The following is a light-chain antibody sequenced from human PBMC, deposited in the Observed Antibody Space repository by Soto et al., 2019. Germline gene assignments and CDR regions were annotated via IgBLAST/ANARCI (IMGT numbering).Light chain of an antibody. V-gene: IGKV1-5*03. CDR2: RAS. J-gene: IGKJ1*01. CDR3: QQYDRASWT. CDR1: QSISSW. Sequence: IQMTQSPSTLSASVGDRVIITCRASQSISSWLAWYQQKPGKAPNLLIYRASTLKSGIPSRFSGSGSGTEFTRTISILQPDAFATYYCQQYDRASWTFGPGTKVEIK.